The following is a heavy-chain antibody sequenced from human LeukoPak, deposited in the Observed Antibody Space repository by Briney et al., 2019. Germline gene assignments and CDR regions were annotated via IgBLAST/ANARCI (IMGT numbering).Heavy chain of an antibody. J-gene: IGHJ4*02. D-gene: IGHD3-10*01. V-gene: IGHV4-39*01. CDR1: GFTFSNYN. CDR3: ARRGYYGWGSVY. Sequence: GSLRLSCAASGFTFSNYNMNWVRQPPGKGLEWIGVVYYSGSTYYSSSFKSRVTISVDTSKNKFSLKLSPVTAADTAIYYCARRGYYGWGSVYWGQGTLVTVSS. CDR2: VYYSGST.